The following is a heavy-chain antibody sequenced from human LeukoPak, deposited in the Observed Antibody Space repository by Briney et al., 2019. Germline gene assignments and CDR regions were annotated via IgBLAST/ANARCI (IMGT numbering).Heavy chain of an antibody. D-gene: IGHD4-17*01. CDR1: GGSISPYY. CDR3: ARMHDYGDYAFDR. V-gene: IGHV4-59*08. J-gene: IGHJ4*02. Sequence: SSETLSLTCTVSGGSISPYYWSWIRQPPGKGLEYIGYISYTGSTNSNPSLKSRLTISVDTSKDQFSLKLRSVTAADTALYYCARMHDYGDYAFDRWGQGTLVTVSS. CDR2: ISYTGST.